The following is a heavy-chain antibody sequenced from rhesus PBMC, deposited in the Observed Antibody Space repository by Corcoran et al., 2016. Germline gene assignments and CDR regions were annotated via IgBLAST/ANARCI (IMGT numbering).Heavy chain of an antibody. J-gene: IGHJ4*01. CDR3: ARERGDYYAYYFDY. V-gene: IGHV4-127*01. CDR1: GYSISSGYD. CDR2: IYGSSGST. Sequence: QVQLQESGPGVVKPSETLSLTCAVSGYSISSGYDWSWIRQPPGKGLEWIGYIYGSSGSTNYNPSLKNRGTSSKETSKNQVSLKLSSVTAADTAVYYCARERGDYYAYYFDYWGQGVLVTVSS. D-gene: IGHD3-34*01.